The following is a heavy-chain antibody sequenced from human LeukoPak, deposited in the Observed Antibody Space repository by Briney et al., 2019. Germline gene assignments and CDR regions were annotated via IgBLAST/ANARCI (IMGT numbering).Heavy chain of an antibody. CDR3: ARDRHYYGSGSLYYYYGMDV. CDR2: ISAYNGNT. V-gene: IGHV1-18*01. CDR1: GYTFTSYG. J-gene: IGHJ6*02. Sequence: GASVKVSCKASGYTFTSYGISWVRQAPGQGLEWMGWISAYNGNTNYAQKLQGRVTMTTDTSTSTAHMELRSLRSDDTAVYYCARDRHYYGSGSLYYYYGMDVWGQGTTVTVS. D-gene: IGHD3-10*01.